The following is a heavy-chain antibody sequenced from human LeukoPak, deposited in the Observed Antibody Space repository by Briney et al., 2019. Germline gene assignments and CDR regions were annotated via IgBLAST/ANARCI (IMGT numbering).Heavy chain of an antibody. CDR3: ARVWGVVAARRPGAFDI. D-gene: IGHD6-6*01. V-gene: IGHV1-69*05. CDR2: IIPIFGTA. J-gene: IGHJ3*02. CDR1: GGTFSSYA. Sequence: GASVKVSCKASGGTFSSYAISWVRQAPGQGLEWMGRIIPIFGTANYAQKFQGRVTITTDESTSTAYMELSSLRSEDTAVYYCARVWGVVAARRPGAFDIWGQGTMVTVSS.